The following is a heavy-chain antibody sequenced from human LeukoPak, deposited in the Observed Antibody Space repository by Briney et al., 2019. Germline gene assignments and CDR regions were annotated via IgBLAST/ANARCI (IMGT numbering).Heavy chain of an antibody. CDR3: ARGPLITGITD. V-gene: IGHV3-53*01. D-gene: IGHD1-7*01. CDR1: GFTVSNNN. CDR2: IYAGGSP. J-gene: IGHJ4*01. Sequence: TGGSLRLSCAAPGFTVSNNNMSWGPEAPGEGLEWVAVIYAGGSPYYADSVKGRFTISRDDSKNTLFLQMNSLRVEDTAVYHCARGPLITGITDWGQGTLVSVSS.